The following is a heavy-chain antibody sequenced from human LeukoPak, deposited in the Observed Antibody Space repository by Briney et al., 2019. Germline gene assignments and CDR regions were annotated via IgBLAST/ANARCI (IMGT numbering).Heavy chain of an antibody. J-gene: IGHJ4*02. CDR1: GYTFTGYY. V-gene: IGHV1-2*02. CDR2: INPNSGGT. CDR3: ARDYHDSSGYRN. D-gene: IGHD3-22*01. Sequence: ASVKVSCKASGYTFTGYYMHWVRQAPGQGLEWMGWINPNSGGTNYAQKFQGRVTMTRDTSISTAYMELSRLRSDDTAVYYCARDYHDSSGYRNWGQGTLVTVSS.